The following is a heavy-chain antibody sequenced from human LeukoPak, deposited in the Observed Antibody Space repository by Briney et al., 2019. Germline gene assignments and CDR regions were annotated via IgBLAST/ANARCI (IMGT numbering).Heavy chain of an antibody. CDR1: GGSFSGHY. Sequence: SETLSLTCAVYGGSFSGHYGSWIRQPPGKGLEWIGEINHSGSTNYNPSLKSRVTISVDTSKNQFSLKLSSVTAADTAVYYCARERIQLWLRYFDYWGQGTLVTVSS. CDR2: INHSGST. J-gene: IGHJ4*02. CDR3: ARERIQLWLRYFDY. V-gene: IGHV4-34*01. D-gene: IGHD5-18*01.